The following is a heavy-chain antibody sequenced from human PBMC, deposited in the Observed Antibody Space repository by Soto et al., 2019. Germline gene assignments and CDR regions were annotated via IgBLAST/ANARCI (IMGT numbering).Heavy chain of an antibody. CDR2: ISAYNGNT. CDR1: GYTFTSYG. D-gene: IGHD6-19*01. Sequence: QVQLVQSGAEVKKPGASVKVSCKASGYTFTSYGISWVRQAPGQGHEWMGWISAYNGNTNYAQKLQGRVTMTTDTSTSTAYMRRSSPRTDDTLTYYCARGPYSGGWYGILYYNYGMDVCGRGTTVPVSS. J-gene: IGHJ6*02. V-gene: IGHV1-18*01. CDR3: ARGPYSGGWYGILYYNYGMDV.